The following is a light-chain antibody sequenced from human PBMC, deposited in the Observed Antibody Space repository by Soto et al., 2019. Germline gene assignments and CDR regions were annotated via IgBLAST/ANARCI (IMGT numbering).Light chain of an antibody. CDR1: HSVSSSY. CDR2: GAS. J-gene: IGKJ1*01. V-gene: IGKV3-15*01. Sequence: ESVLTRAPGTLSVSRGERATLSCRASHSVSSSYLAWYQQKLGQAPRLLIYGASTRATGIPARFSGSRPGTDFTLTISSLQSEDFAVYYCQQSDTWPPEATFGPGTKVDI. CDR3: QQSDTWPPEAT.